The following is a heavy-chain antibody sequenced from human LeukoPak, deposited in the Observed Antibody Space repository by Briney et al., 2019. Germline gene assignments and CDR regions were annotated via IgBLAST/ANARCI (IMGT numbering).Heavy chain of an antibody. CDR1: GGTFSSYA. CDR2: IIPIFGTA. V-gene: IGHV1-69*01. Sequence: SVKVSCKASGGTFSSYAISWVRQAPGQGLEWMGGIIPIFGTANYAQKFQGRVTITADESTSTAYMELSSLRSEDTAVYYCAREYSGYDPPYFDYWGQGTLVTVSS. D-gene: IGHD5-12*01. J-gene: IGHJ4*02. CDR3: AREYSGYDPPYFDY.